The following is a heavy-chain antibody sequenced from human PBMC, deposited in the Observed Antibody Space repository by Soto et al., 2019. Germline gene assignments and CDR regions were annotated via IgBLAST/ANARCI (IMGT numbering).Heavy chain of an antibody. CDR1: GFTFSSYA. V-gene: IGHV3-23*01. Sequence: GGSLRLSCSASGFTFSSYAMSWVRQAPGKGLECVSSISGNGGNTYYADSVKGRFTISRDNSKNTLYLQMHSLRAEDTAIYYCAKSLRMTTVTYFDDWGRGNLLTVSS. CDR3: AKSLRMTTVTYFDD. J-gene: IGHJ4*02. D-gene: IGHD4-17*01. CDR2: ISGNGGNT.